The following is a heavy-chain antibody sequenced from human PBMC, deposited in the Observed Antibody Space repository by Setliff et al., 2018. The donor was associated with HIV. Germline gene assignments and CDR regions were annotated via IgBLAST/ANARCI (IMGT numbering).Heavy chain of an antibody. D-gene: IGHD3-3*01. CDR1: GYTFTSYY. V-gene: IGHV1-46*01. CDR3: ARDRTLDEVPIFGVAIREGSFDP. Sequence: GASVKVSCKASGYTFTSYYMHWVRQAPGQGLEWMGIINPSGGSTSYAQKFQGRVTMTRDTSTGTVYMELSSLRSEDTAVYYCARDRTLDEVPIFGVAIREGSFDPWGQGTLVTVSS. J-gene: IGHJ5*02. CDR2: INPSGGST.